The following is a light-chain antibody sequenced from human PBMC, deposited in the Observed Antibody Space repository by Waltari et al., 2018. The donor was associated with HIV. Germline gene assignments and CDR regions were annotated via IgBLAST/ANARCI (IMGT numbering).Light chain of an antibody. Sequence: QSVLTQPPSVSGAPGQRVTISCTGSSSNIGAGYDVHWYQNLPGTAPKLLIYGNTNRPSGVPDRCAGSKSGTSASLAITGLQAEDEADYYCQSYDSSLSGVVFGGGTKLTVL. V-gene: IGLV1-40*01. J-gene: IGLJ2*01. CDR2: GNT. CDR3: QSYDSSLSGVV. CDR1: SSNIGAGYD.